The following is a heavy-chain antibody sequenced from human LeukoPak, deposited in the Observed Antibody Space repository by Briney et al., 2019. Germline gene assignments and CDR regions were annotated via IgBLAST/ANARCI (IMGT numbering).Heavy chain of an antibody. J-gene: IGHJ5*02. D-gene: IGHD2-2*01. V-gene: IGHV3-7*01. CDR1: GFTFSSYW. CDR2: IKQDGSEK. CDR3: ARVIAKCTSCYRSGWFDP. Sequence: GGSLRLSCAASGFTFSSYWMSWVRQAPGKGLEWVANIKQDGSEKYYVDSVKGRFTISRDNAKNSLYLQMNSLRAEDTAVYYCARVIAKCTSCYRSGWFDPWGQGTLVTVSS.